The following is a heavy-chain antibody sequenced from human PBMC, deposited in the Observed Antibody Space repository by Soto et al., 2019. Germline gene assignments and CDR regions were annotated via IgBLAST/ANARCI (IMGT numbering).Heavy chain of an antibody. CDR1: GGSISSGGYY. V-gene: IGHV4-31*03. Sequence: QVQLQESGPGLVKPSQTLSLTCTVSGGSISSGGYYWSWIRQHPGKGLEWIGYSYYSGSTDYNPSSRSRATISGDTSQNQFALKRSSVTAADTAVYYCARGGGPVVEMATCFDYWGQGTLVTVSS. CDR3: ARGGGPVVEMATCFDY. J-gene: IGHJ4*02. CDR2: SYYSGST. D-gene: IGHD5-12*01.